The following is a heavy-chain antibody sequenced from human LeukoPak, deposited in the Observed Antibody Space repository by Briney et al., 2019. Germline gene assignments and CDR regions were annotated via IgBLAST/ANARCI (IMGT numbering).Heavy chain of an antibody. CDR2: INPNSGST. CDR1: GYTFTGYF. CDR3: ARAYCSSTSCPTFDY. V-gene: IGHV1-2*02. J-gene: IGHJ4*02. Sequence: ASVKVSCKASGYTFTGYFMHWVRQAPGQGLEWMGWINPNSGSTRYAQKFQGRVTVTRDTSISTAYMELSRLRSDDTAVFYCARAYCSSTSCPTFDYWGQGTLVTVSS. D-gene: IGHD2-2*01.